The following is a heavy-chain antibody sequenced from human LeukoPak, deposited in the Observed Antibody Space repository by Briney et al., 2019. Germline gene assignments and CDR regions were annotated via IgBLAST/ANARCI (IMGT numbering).Heavy chain of an antibody. D-gene: IGHD3-16*01. CDR1: GGSFSSYY. V-gene: IGHV4-34*01. CDR2: INHSGSN. CDR3: AGNVGGSTCWYFDL. Sequence: SETLSLTCAVYGGSFSSYYWSWIRQPPGKGLEWVGEINHSGSNNYNPSLKSRVTISVDTSKNQFSLKLSSLPAADTAVFYYAGNVGGSTCWYFDLWGRGTLVTVS. J-gene: IGHJ2*01.